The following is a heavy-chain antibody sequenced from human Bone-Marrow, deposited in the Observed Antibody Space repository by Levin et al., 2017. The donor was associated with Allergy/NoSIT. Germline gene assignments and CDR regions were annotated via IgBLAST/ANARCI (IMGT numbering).Heavy chain of an antibody. V-gene: IGHV3-30*18. J-gene: IGHJ4*02. CDR2: ISYDGSHK. CDR1: GFIFSNYG. Sequence: GESLKISCAVSGFIFSNYGMNWVRQAPGKGLEWVAMISYDGSHKFYAESVKGRFTISRDSSKNTLYLQMNSLRAEDTAVYYCAKGRVPAARVSNYFDYWGQGTLVTVSS. D-gene: IGHD2-2*01. CDR3: AKGRVPAARVSNYFDY.